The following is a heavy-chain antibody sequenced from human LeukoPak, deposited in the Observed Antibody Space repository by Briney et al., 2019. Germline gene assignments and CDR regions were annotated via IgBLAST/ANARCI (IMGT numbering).Heavy chain of an antibody. J-gene: IGHJ6*02. V-gene: IGHV3-74*01. Sequence: GGSLRLSCAASGFTLSNYWMHWVRQAPGKGLVWVSHINTDGTTTNYADSVKGRFTISRDTAKNTLYLQMNSLRAEDTAVYYCARDTVTTFRFRDYYYYGMDVWGQGTTVTVSS. CDR1: GFTLSNYW. D-gene: IGHD4-17*01. CDR3: ARDTVTTFRFRDYYYYGMDV. CDR2: INTDGTTT.